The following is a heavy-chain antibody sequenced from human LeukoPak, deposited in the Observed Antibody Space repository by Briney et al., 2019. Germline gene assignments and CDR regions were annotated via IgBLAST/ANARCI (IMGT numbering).Heavy chain of an antibody. CDR3: ARHPDYYYYMDV. CDR2: IYYSGST. CDR1: GGSISSSSYY. Sequence: PSETLSLTCTVSGGSISSSSYYWGWIRQPPGKGLEWIGSIYYSGSTYYNPSLKSRVTISLDTSKTQFSLKLASVTAADTALYFCARHPDYYYYMDVWGKGTTVTISS. V-gene: IGHV4-39*01. J-gene: IGHJ6*03.